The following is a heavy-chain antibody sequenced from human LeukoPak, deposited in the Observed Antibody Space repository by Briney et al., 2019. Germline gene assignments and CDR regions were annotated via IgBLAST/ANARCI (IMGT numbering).Heavy chain of an antibody. CDR1: GASISSYY. CDR3: ARHGGDYYDSSGPFDY. D-gene: IGHD3-22*01. Sequence: SETLSLTCTVSGASISSYYWSWIRQPPGKGLEYIGYIHYSGITNYNPSLKSRVTISVDTSKNQFSLRLSSVTAADTAVYYCARHGGDYYDSSGPFDYWGQGTLVTVSS. J-gene: IGHJ4*02. V-gene: IGHV4-59*08. CDR2: IHYSGIT.